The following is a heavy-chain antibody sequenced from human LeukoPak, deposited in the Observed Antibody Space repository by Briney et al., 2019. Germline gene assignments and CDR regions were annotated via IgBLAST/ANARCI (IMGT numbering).Heavy chain of an antibody. Sequence: ASVKVSCKASGGTFSSYAISWVRQAPGQGLEWMGRIIPILGIANYAQKFQGRVTITADKSTSTAYMELSSLRSEDTAVYYCAREVRYRWWLQLDPYYFDYGGQGTLVTVSS. CDR2: IIPILGIA. CDR3: AREVRYRWWLQLDPYYFDY. J-gene: IGHJ4*02. CDR1: GGTFSSYA. D-gene: IGHD5-24*01. V-gene: IGHV1-69*04.